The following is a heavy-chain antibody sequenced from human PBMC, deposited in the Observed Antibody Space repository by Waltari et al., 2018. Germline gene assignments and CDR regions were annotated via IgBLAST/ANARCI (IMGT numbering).Heavy chain of an antibody. D-gene: IGHD2-21*01. CDR1: GFTFSSYG. CDR2: IRYDGSNK. V-gene: IGHV3-30*02. CDR3: AKENPDIWGILWWV. Sequence: QVQLVESGGGVVQPGGSLRLSCAASGFTFSSYGMHWVRQAPGKGLEWVAFIRYDGSNKYYADSVKGRFTISRDNSKNTLYLQMNSLRAEDTAVYYCAKENPDIWGILWWVWGQGTLVTVSS. J-gene: IGHJ4*02.